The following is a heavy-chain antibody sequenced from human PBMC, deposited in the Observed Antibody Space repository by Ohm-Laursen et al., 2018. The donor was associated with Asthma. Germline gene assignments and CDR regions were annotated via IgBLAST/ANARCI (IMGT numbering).Heavy chain of an antibody. J-gene: IGHJ5*02. CDR2: ISGSGGST. CDR1: GFTFSSYA. V-gene: IGHV3-23*01. D-gene: IGHD2-21*02. Sequence: SLRLSCAAAGFTFSSYAMSWVRQAPGKGLEWVSAISGSGGSTYYADSVKGRFTISRDNSKNTLYLQMNSLRAEDTALYYCAIGEDDIGDSGWFEHWGQGTLVTVSS. CDR3: AIGEDDIGDSGWFEH.